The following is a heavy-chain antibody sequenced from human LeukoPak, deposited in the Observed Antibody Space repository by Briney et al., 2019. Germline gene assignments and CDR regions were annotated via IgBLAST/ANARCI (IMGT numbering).Heavy chain of an antibody. D-gene: IGHD2-15*01. V-gene: IGHV3-48*02. CDR3: ARDHRWNFDF. Sequence: GGSLRLSCAASGFTFSAYSMNWVRQAPGKELEWVSYIGKSSENIAYADSVKGRCTISRDDAKNSLYLQMNSLRDEDTAVYYCARDHRWNFDFWGQGILVTVSS. CDR1: GFTFSAYS. J-gene: IGHJ4*02. CDR2: IGKSSENI.